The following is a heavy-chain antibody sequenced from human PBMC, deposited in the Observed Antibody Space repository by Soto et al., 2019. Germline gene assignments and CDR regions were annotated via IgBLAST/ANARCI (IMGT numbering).Heavy chain of an antibody. J-gene: IGHJ6*02. CDR3: AREDQGGGRISDNYYCGMDV. V-gene: IGHV1-69*12. D-gene: IGHD1-20*01. CDR2: IIPIFGTA. Sequence: QVQLVQSGAEVKKPGSSVKVSCKASGGTFSSYAISWVQQAPGQGLEWMGGIIPIFGTANYAQKFQGRVTITADESTSTAYMERGSLRSEDTAMYYCAREDQGGGRISDNYYCGMDVWGQGTTLTVSS. CDR1: GGTFSSYA.